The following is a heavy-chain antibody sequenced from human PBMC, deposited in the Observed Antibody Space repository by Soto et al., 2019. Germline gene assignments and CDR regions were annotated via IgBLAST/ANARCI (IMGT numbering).Heavy chain of an antibody. Sequence: EVQLVESGGGLVQPGGSLKLSCAASGFTFSDSAIHWVRQASGKGLEWVGRIRSKANSNTIAYAASVKGRFIISRDDSKNTTYWTMHSLETEDTAVYYGTPERVAGYCRSSGCYACWGQGTLVTVSS. V-gene: IGHV3-73*02. D-gene: IGHD2-2*01. J-gene: IGHJ4*02. CDR1: GFTFSDSA. CDR2: IRSKANSNTI. CDR3: TPERVAGYCRSSGCYAC.